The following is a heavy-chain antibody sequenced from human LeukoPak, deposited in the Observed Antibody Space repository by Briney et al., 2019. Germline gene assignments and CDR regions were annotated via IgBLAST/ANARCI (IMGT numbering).Heavy chain of an antibody. V-gene: IGHV1-2*02. CDR2: INPNSGGT. CDR1: GYTFTGYY. D-gene: IGHD3-3*01. J-gene: IGHJ5*02. Sequence: ASVKVSCKASGYTFTGYYMHWVRQAPGQGLERMGWINPNSGGTNYAQKFQGRVTMTRDTSISTAYMELSRLRSDDTAVYYCARPTITIFGVVTPNNWFDPWGQGTLVTVSS. CDR3: ARPTITIFGVVTPNNWFDP.